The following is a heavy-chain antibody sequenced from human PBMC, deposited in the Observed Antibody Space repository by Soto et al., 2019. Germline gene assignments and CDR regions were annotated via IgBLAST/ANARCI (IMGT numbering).Heavy chain of an antibody. CDR3: ARDKPVLRFLEWLNPGAPNYYYYGMDV. CDR1: GYTFTSYY. J-gene: IGHJ6*02. CDR2: INPSGGST. D-gene: IGHD3-3*01. Sequence: ASVKVSCKASGYTFTSYYMHWVRQAPGQGLEWMGIINPSGGSTSYAQKFQGRVTMTRDTSTSTVYMELSSLRSEDTAVYYCARDKPVLRFLEWLNPGAPNYYYYGMDVWGQGTTVTVSS. V-gene: IGHV1-46*01.